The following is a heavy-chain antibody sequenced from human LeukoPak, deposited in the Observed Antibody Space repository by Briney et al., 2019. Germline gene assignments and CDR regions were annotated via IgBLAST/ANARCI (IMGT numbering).Heavy chain of an antibody. CDR2: ISDDGTNK. J-gene: IGHJ3*02. V-gene: IGHV3-30*04. D-gene: IGHD4/OR15-4a*01. CDR3: ARGRYGDNGAFDI. CDR1: GFTLSSYP. Sequence: PGRSLRLSCAASGFTLSSYPMHWVSQAPGKGLEWEAVISDDGTNKYYANSVKGRFTISRDNSKNTLYLQMNSLRAEDTAVYYCARGRYGDNGAFDIWGQGTMVTVSS.